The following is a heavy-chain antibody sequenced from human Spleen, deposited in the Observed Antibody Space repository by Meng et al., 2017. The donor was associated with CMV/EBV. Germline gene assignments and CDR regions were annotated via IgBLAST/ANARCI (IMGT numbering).Heavy chain of an antibody. CDR3: ARDPHTVALAHSVFGMDV. V-gene: IGHV1-18*01. CDR2: INTYNGDT. CDR1: GHTFVTYG. J-gene: IGHJ6*02. Sequence: ASVKVSCKASGHTFVTYGITWVRQAPGQGLEWMGWINTYNGDTNYAQKFQGRVTMTTDIFPNTAYLELRSLRSGDTAVYYCARDPHTVALAHSVFGMDVWGQGTTVTVSS. D-gene: IGHD4-11*01.